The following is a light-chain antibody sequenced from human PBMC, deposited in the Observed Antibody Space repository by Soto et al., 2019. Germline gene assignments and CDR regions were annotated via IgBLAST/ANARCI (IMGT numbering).Light chain of an antibody. V-gene: IGLV2-14*01. CDR1: SSDVGGYNY. CDR3: SSYTSSSTFYV. CDR2: EVS. Sequence: QSALTQPASVSGSPGQSITISCTGTSSDVGGYNYVSWYQQHPGKAPKLMIYEVSNRPSGVSNRFSGSKSGNTASLTISGLQAEGEADYYCSSYTSSSTFYVFGTGTQLTVL. J-gene: IGLJ1*01.